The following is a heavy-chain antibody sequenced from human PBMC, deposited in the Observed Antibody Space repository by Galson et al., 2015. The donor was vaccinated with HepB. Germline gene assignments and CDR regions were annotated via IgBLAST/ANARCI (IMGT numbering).Heavy chain of an antibody. CDR1: GLSFSSLA. CDR3: AKMKGQLIGNYSMDV. J-gene: IGHJ6*02. V-gene: IGHV3-23*01. Sequence: SLRLSCAASGLSFSSLAMSWVRQAPGKGLEWVSGITGSGGRTYYADSVKGRFTISRDNSKNTLYLQMNSLRAEDTAVYYCAKMKGQLIGNYSMDVWGQGTTVTVSS. D-gene: IGHD2-2*01. CDR2: ITGSGGRT.